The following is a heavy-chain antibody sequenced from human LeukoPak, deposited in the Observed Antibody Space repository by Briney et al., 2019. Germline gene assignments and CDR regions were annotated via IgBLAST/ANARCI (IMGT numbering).Heavy chain of an antibody. CDR1: GFTFRNHD. CDR3: ALGDYGNFPRNFDY. V-gene: IGHV3-30*03. Sequence: GTSLRLSCEASGFTFRNHDMHWLRQAPGEGLEWVAVVFKDGKRKLYGDPGRGRFTVSRDNSQNTLYLQMNGLRTEDTAVYYCALGDYGNFPRNFDYWGQGTLVSVSA. D-gene: IGHD4-17*01. J-gene: IGHJ4*02. CDR2: VFKDGKRK.